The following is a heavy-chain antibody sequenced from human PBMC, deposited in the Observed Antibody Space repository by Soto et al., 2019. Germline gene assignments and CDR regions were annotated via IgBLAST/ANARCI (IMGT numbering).Heavy chain of an antibody. CDR1: SGSISSSNW. CDR2: IYHSGST. Sequence: QVQLQESGPGLVKPSGTLSLTCAVSSGSISSSNWWSWIRQPPGKGLEGIGEIYHSGSTNYNPSLKSRGTISVDKSKNQFSLKLSSVTAADTAVYYCARRVFRMITCGTRAFDIWGQGTMVTVSS. CDR3: ARRVFRMITCGTRAFDI. V-gene: IGHV4-4*02. J-gene: IGHJ3*02. D-gene: IGHD3-16*01.